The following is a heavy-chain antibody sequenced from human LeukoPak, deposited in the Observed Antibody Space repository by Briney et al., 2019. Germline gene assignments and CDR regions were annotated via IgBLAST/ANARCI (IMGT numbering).Heavy chain of an antibody. J-gene: IGHJ3*02. D-gene: IGHD4-17*01. CDR1: GGSISSSSYY. Sequence: SETLSLTCTVSGGSISSSSYYWGWIRQPPGKGLGWIGSIYYSGSTYYTPSLKSRVTISVDTSKNQFSLKLSSVTAADTAVYYCAVYDYGDYFDAFDIWGQGTMVTVSS. CDR3: AVYDYGDYFDAFDI. V-gene: IGHV4-39*01. CDR2: IYYSGST.